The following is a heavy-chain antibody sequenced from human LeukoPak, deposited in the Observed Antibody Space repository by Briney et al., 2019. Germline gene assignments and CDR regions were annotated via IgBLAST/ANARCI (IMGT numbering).Heavy chain of an antibody. Sequence: GGSLRLSCVASGFSFGSYDMNWVRQAPGKGLEWISYITSGGTIDYVDSVKGRFTISRDNAKNSLYLQMSSLRAEDTAVYYCARGRMVTSAGTTAYYGSDVWGQGTTVTVSS. CDR3: ARGRMVTSAGTTAYYGSDV. CDR1: GFSFGSYD. J-gene: IGHJ6*02. V-gene: IGHV3-48*03. CDR2: ITSGGTI. D-gene: IGHD1-1*01.